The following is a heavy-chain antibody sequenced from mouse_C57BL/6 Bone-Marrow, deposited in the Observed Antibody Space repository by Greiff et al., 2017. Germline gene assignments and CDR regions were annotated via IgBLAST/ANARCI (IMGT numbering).Heavy chain of an antibody. V-gene: IGHV5-12*01. D-gene: IGHD1-1*02. Sequence: EVNVVEPGGGLVQPGGSLKLSCAASGFTFSDYYMYWVRQTPEKRLEWVAYISNGGGSTYYPDTVKGRFTIARDNAKNTLYLQMSRLKSADTAMYYCAGVAYWGQGTLVTVSA. CDR3: AGVAY. CDR2: ISNGGGST. CDR1: GFTFSDYY. J-gene: IGHJ3*01.